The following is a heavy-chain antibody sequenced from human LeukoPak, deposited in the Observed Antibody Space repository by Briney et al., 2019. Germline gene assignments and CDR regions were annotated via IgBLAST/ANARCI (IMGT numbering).Heavy chain of an antibody. Sequence: GGSLRLSCAASGFTFSSYGMHWVRQAPGKGLEWVAVIWYGGSNKYYADSVKGRFTISRDNSKNTLYLQMNSLRVEDTAVYYCALDCCSGSRFDRWGQGTLVTVPS. CDR1: GFTFSSYG. D-gene: IGHD2-15*01. J-gene: IGHJ4*02. CDR3: ALDCCSGSRFDR. CDR2: IWYGGSNK. V-gene: IGHV3-33*08.